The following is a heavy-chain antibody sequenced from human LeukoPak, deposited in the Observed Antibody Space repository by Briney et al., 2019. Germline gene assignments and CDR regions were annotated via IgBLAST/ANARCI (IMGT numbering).Heavy chain of an antibody. J-gene: IGHJ4*02. CDR1: GFTFSNYV. V-gene: IGHV3-33*06. Sequence: PGGSLRLSCAASGFTFSNYVMHWVRQAPGKGLEWVAIISPDGSPKSYADSVKGRFTISRDNSKNTVYLQMNSLRAEDTAVYYCAKDHLNRGWSYFDSWGQGTLVTVSS. CDR3: AKDHLNRGWSYFDS. CDR2: ISPDGSPK. D-gene: IGHD6-19*01.